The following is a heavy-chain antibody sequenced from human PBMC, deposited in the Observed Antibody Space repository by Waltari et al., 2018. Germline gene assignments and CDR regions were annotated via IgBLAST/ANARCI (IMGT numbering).Heavy chain of an antibody. CDR1: GGTFSSYA. CDR3: ARVWGSMTTVTTLDH. J-gene: IGHJ4*02. Sequence: QVQLVQSGAEMKKPGSSVKVSCKASGGTFSSYAVSWVRQAPGQGLEWMGGIIPSVGVATYAQKFQDRVTIVADESTSTVYMEVRSLTSEDTAMYYCARVWGSMTTVTTLDHWGQGTLVSVSS. CDR2: IIPSVGVA. D-gene: IGHD4-17*01. V-gene: IGHV1-69*12.